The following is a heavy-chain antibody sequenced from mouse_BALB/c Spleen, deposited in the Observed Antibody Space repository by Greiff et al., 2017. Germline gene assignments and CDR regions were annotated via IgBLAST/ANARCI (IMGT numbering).Heavy chain of an antibody. CDR3: ARSVNRYFDV. Sequence: VKLMESAAELARPGASVKMSCKASGYTFTSYTMHWVKQRPGQGLEWIGYINPSSGYTEYNQKFKDKTTLTADKSSSTAYMQLSSLTSEDSAVYYCARSVNRYFDVWGAGTTVTVSS. CDR1: GYTFTSYT. V-gene: IGHV1-4*02. J-gene: IGHJ1*01. CDR2: INPSSGYT.